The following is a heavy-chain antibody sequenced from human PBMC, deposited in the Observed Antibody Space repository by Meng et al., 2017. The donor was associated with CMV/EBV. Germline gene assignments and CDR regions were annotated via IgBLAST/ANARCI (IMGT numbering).Heavy chain of an antibody. Sequence: SCSASGYTFRGYFINWIRQAPGQRLEWMGWINPNNRDTKYAERFQGRVTMTRDTSTNTVYMELDSLRFVDTAIYYCAKDESNGYTDYWGPGTLVTVSS. V-gene: IGHV1-2*02. CDR2: INPNNRDT. CDR3: AKDESNGYTDY. CDR1: GYTFRGYF. D-gene: IGHD5-18*01. J-gene: IGHJ4*02.